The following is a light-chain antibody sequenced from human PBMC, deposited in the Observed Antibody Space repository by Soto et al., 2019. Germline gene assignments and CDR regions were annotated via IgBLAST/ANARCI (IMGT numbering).Light chain of an antibody. Sequence: QSALTQPASVSGSPGQSIAISCSGTSSDVGGYDYVSWYQHHPGKAPKLMIYEVSHRPSGVSNRFSGSKSGNTASLTISGLQAEDEADYYCTSYVSSNTLVFGGGTKLTVL. CDR3: TSYVSSNTLV. CDR1: SSDVGGYDY. J-gene: IGLJ2*01. CDR2: EVS. V-gene: IGLV2-14*01.